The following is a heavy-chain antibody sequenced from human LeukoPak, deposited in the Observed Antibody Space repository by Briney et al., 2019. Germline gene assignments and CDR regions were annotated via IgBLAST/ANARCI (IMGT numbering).Heavy chain of an antibody. CDR2: ISRSGTTI. J-gene: IGHJ4*02. CDR3: ARDSISDY. Sequence: PGGSLRLSCAASGFTFSDYSMTWVRQAPGKALEWISYISRSGTTIYYADSVKGRFTISRDNAKNSLFLQMNSLRAEDTAIYYCARDSISDYWGQGILVTVSS. V-gene: IGHV3-11*01. CDR1: GFTFSDYS.